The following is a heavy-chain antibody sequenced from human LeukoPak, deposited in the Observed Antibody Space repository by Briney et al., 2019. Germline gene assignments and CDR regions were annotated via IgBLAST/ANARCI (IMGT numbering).Heavy chain of an antibody. CDR3: AKVFCGGDCDPLDAFDI. V-gene: IGHV3-23*01. CDR1: GFTFSSYA. J-gene: IGHJ3*02. CDR2: ISGSGGST. Sequence: GGSLRLSCAAPGFTFSSYAMSWVRQAPGKGLEWVSAISGSGGSTYYADSVKGRFTISRDNSKNTLYLQMNSLRAEDTAVYYCAKVFCGGDCDPLDAFDIWGQGTMVTVSS. D-gene: IGHD2-21*01.